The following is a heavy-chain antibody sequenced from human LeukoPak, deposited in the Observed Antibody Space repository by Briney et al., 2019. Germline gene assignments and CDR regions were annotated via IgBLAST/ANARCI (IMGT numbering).Heavy chain of an antibody. V-gene: IGHV3-53*01. D-gene: IGHD5-18*01. Sequence: PGGSLRLSCAASGFTVSSNYMTWVRQAPGKGLEWVSVIYSDGTTYYADSVKGRFTISRDNSKNTPYLQMSSLRADDTAVYYCAREPGYSYGAFDYWGQGALVTVSS. CDR2: IYSDGTT. J-gene: IGHJ4*02. CDR3: AREPGYSYGAFDY. CDR1: GFTVSSNY.